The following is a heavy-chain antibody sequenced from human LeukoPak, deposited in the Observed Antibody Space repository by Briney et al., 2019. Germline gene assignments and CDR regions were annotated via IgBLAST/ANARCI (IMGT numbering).Heavy chain of an antibody. J-gene: IGHJ2*01. Sequence: GESLKISCKGSGYSFTTYWIGWVRQMPGKGLEGGGIIYPGDSDTRYSPSFQGQVTISADKSISTAYLHWSSLKPSDTAMNYCARRVGQCSVMTTVTTGCRYYFDLWGRGTLVTVSS. CDR3: ARRVGQCSVMTTVTTGCRYYFDL. D-gene: IGHD4-17*01. CDR2: IYPGDSDT. V-gene: IGHV5-51*01. CDR1: GYSFTTYW.